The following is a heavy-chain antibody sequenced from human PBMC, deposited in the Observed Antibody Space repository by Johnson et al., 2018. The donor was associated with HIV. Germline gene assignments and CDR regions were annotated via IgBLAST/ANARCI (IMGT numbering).Heavy chain of an antibody. J-gene: IGHJ3*02. Sequence: QVQLVESGGGVVQPGRSLRLSCAASGFSFSSYAMHWVRQAPGKGLEWVSVIYSGGSTYYADSVKGRFTISRDSSKNTLYLQMNSLRAEDTAVYYCAKDFVTHGAFDIWGQGTMVTVSS. D-gene: IGHD2-21*01. V-gene: IGHV3-NL1*01. CDR2: IYSGGST. CDR3: AKDFVTHGAFDI. CDR1: GFSFSSYA.